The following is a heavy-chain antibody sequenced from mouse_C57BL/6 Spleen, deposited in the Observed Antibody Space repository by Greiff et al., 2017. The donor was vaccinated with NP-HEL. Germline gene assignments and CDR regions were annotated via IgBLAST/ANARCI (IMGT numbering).Heavy chain of an antibody. J-gene: IGHJ3*01. V-gene: IGHV1-36*01. CDR3: ASQDSSGAFGD. D-gene: IGHD3-2*02. CDR1: GFTFTDYY. CDR2: VYPYNGGT. Sequence: DVKLQESGPVLVKPGPSVKISCKASGFTFTDYYMHWVKQSHGQSLEWIGLVYPYNGGTSYNQKFKGKATLTVDTSSSTAYMELNSLTSEDSAVYDCASQDSSGAFGDWGQGTLVTVAA.